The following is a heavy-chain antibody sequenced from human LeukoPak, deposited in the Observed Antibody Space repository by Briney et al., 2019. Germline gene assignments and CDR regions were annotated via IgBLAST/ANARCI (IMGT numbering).Heavy chain of an antibody. D-gene: IGHD1-26*01. CDR2: MNPDSGRT. J-gene: IGHJ4*02. V-gene: IGHV1-8*01. Sequence: ASVKVSCKSSGYTFTSYDINWVRQATGQGLEWMGWMNPDSGRTGYAQRFQGRLTMAWNTSISTSYMELSSLKSEDTAVYYCARAKGSFGPDCWGQGTLVTVSS. CDR1: GYTFTSYD. CDR3: ARAKGSFGPDC.